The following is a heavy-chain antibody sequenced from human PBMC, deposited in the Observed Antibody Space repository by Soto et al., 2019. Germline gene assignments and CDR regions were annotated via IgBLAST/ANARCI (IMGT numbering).Heavy chain of an antibody. Sequence: QVQLVQSGAEEKKPGASVKVSCKASGYAFSRYVMHWVRQAPGRGLEWMGWINIGSGNTEYSQNFQERVTITRDTSASTVYMELSSLRSEDTAVYYCVRDGGDCGYRLIYYYYMGLDVWGQGTTVSVSS. CDR3: VRDGGDCGYRLIYYYYMGLDV. D-gene: IGHD2-21*02. V-gene: IGHV1-3*05. CDR2: INIGSGNT. CDR1: GYAFSRYV. J-gene: IGHJ6*02.